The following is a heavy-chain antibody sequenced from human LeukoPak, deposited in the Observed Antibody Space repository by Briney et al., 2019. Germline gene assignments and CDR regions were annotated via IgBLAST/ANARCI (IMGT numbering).Heavy chain of an antibody. CDR2: ISDSGTYT. V-gene: IGHV3-23*01. J-gene: IGHJ5*02. CDR1: GFTFNNYA. CDR3: ARQDPYSSGWYP. D-gene: IGHD6-19*01. Sequence: SGGSLRLSCAASGFTFNNYAMSWVRQAPGKGLEWISAISDSGTYTYYADSVKGRFTISRDNSKNTLYLRMNSLRAEDTAVYYCARQDPYSSGWYPWGQGTLVTVSS.